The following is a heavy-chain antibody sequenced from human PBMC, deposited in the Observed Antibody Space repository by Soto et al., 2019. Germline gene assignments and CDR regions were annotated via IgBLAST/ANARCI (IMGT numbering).Heavy chain of an antibody. CDR3: ASSTLMAAFDY. CDR2: IIPILGIA. Sequence: QVQLVQSGAEVKKPGSSVKVSCKASGGTFSSYTISWVRQAPGQGLEWMGRIIPILGIANYAQKFQGRVTITADKSTSTAYIELSSLRSEDTAVYYCASSTLMAAFDYWGQGTLVTVSS. CDR1: GGTFSSYT. J-gene: IGHJ4*02. V-gene: IGHV1-69*02.